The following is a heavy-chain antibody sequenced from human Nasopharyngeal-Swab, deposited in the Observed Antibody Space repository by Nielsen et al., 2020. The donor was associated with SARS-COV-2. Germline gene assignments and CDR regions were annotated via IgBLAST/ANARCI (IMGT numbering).Heavy chain of an antibody. J-gene: IGHJ6*02. Sequence: GGSLRLSCAASGFTFSSYSMNWVRQAPGKGLEWVSYISSSSSTIYYADSVKGRFTISRDNAKNSLYLQMNSLRAEDMALYYCAKETIFGGGMDVWGQGTTVTVSS. D-gene: IGHD3-3*01. CDR2: ISSSSSTI. CDR3: AKETIFGGGMDV. V-gene: IGHV3-48*01. CDR1: GFTFSSYS.